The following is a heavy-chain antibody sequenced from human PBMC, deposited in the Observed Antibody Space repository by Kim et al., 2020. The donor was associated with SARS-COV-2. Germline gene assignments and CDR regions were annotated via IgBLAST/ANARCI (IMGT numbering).Heavy chain of an antibody. CDR3: ARALPKGYCGGGCYPNGAFDF. J-gene: IGHJ3*01. V-gene: IGHV3-21*01. CDR1: GFTFSSYS. CDR2: ISSSSSYI. Sequence: GGSLRLSCAASGFTFSSYSMNWVRQAPGKGLEWVSSISSSSSYIYYADSVKGRFTISRDNAKNSLYLQMNSLRAEDTAVYYCARALPKGYCGGGCYPNGAFDFWGQGTMVTVSS. D-gene: IGHD2-21*02.